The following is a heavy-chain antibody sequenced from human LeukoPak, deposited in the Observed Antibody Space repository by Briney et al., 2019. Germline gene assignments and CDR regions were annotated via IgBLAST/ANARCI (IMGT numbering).Heavy chain of an antibody. V-gene: IGHV5-51*01. CDR3: ATHTAMDPYYFDY. D-gene: IGHD5-18*01. J-gene: IGHJ4*02. CDR1: GYSFTSYW. CDR2: IYPGDSDT. Sequence: GESLKISCKGPGYSFTSYWIGWVRQMPGKGLEWMGIIYPGDSDTRYSPSFQGQVTISADKSISTAYLQWSSLKASDTAMYYCATHTAMDPYYFDYWGQGTLVTVSS.